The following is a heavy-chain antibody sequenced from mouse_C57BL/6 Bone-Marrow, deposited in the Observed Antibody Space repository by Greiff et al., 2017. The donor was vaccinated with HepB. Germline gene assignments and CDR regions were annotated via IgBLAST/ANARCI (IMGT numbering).Heavy chain of an antibody. Sequence: EVQVVESGGGLVQPGGSRKLSCAASGFTFSSFGIHWVRQAPEKGLEWVAYISSGSSAIYYADTVKGRFTISRDNPKNPLFLQMTSLRSEDTAMYYCARQDPFYYAMDYWGQGTSVTVSS. V-gene: IGHV5-17*02. CDR2: ISSGSSAI. CDR1: GFTFSSFG. CDR3: ARQDPFYYAMDY. J-gene: IGHJ4*01.